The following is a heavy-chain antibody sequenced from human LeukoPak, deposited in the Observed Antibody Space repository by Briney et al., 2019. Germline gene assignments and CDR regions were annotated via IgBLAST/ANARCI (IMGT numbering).Heavy chain of an antibody. V-gene: IGHV3-23*01. CDR3: ARDRIGEYYFDY. CDR2: ITENGGGT. D-gene: IGHD3-10*01. CDR1: GFSFSSYY. Sequence: GGSLRLSCEGSGFSFSSYYMSWVRQAPGKGLEWVSSITENGGGTYYADSVKGRFIISRDNSKNTLYLQMNSLRVDDTAVYYCARDRIGEYYFDYWGQGTLVTVSS. J-gene: IGHJ4*02.